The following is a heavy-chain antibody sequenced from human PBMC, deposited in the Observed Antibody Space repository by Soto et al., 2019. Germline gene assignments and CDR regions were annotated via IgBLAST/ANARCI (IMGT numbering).Heavy chain of an antibody. CDR3: ASLPLYCSSTSCPYYIDV. V-gene: IGHV4-31*03. J-gene: IGHJ6*03. CDR2: IYYSGST. Sequence: SETLSLTCTVSGGSISSGGYYWSWIRQHPGKGLEWIGYIYYSGSTYYNPSLKSRVTISVDTSKNQFSLKLSSVTAADTAVYYGASLPLYCSSTSCPYYIDVWAQRTTVTVSS. CDR1: GGSISSGGYY. D-gene: IGHD2-2*01.